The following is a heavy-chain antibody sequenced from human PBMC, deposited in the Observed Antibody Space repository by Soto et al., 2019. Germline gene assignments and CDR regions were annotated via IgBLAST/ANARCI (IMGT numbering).Heavy chain of an antibody. V-gene: IGHV3-23*01. CDR1: GFTFSFYA. CDR2: ISGGSGNT. Sequence: EVQLLESGGGLVQPGGSLRLSCAASGFTFSFYAMNWVRQAPGKGLEWVSGISGGSGNTYYADSVKGRFTISRDNSKNTLYLRMNSLRDEDTALYYCARGLSIITMIVVVPSDYWGQGTLVTVSS. CDR3: ARGLSIITMIVVVPSDY. J-gene: IGHJ4*02. D-gene: IGHD3-22*01.